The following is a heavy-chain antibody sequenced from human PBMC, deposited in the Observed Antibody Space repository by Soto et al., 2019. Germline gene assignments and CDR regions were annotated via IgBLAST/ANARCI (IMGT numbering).Heavy chain of an antibody. CDR1: GYTFTSYG. D-gene: IGHD2-21*01. CDR2: ISAYNGDT. J-gene: IGHJ5*02. CDR3: ARPIGWFDP. Sequence: QVQLVQSGAEVKNPGASVKVSCKASGYTFTSYGISWVRQAPGQGLEWMGWISAYNGDTKYAQKFQGRVTMATDTSKSIAYIELRSLTSDDTAVYYCARPIGWFDPWGQGTLVIVSS. V-gene: IGHV1-18*04.